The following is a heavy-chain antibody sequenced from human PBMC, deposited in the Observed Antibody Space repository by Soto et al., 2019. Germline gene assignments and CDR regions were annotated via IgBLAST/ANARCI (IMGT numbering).Heavy chain of an antibody. J-gene: IGHJ4*02. Sequence: QVQLQESGPGLVKPSGTLSLTCAVSSGSVFSSNWWSWVRLPPGKGLEWIGEKRNSGGANYTPSLKSRVTITVDRSRNHIFLELSSVTAADTAVYYCAIHLVMAGTRGFDHWGLGNLVTVSS. CDR2: KRNSGGA. D-gene: IGHD6-19*01. V-gene: IGHV4-4*02. CDR3: AIHLVMAGTRGFDH. CDR1: SGSVFSSNW.